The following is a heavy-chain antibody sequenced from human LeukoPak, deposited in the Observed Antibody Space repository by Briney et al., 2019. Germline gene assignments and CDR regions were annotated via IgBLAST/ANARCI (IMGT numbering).Heavy chain of an antibody. CDR2: IKQDGSEK. J-gene: IGHJ4*02. Sequence: AGGSLRLSCAASGFTFSSYWMSWVRQAPGKGLEWVANIKQDGSEKYYVDSVKGRLTISRDNAKNSLYLQMNSLRAEDTAVYYCARDSSSSWYYFDYWGQGTPVTVSS. D-gene: IGHD6-13*01. V-gene: IGHV3-7*03. CDR1: GFTFSSYW. CDR3: ARDSSSSWYYFDY.